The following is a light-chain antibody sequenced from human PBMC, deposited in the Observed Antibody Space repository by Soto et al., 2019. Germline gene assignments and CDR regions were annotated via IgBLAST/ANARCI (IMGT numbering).Light chain of an antibody. CDR1: RSVNIY. Sequence: EIVMTQSPATLSVSPGERATISCRASRSVNIYLAWYQQKPGQAPRLLIFGESSRATGIPARFSGSGSGTEFNLSINSLQSEDFAVYFCQQYDDWLRLTFGGGTQVDIK. V-gene: IGKV3D-15*01. CDR2: GES. CDR3: QQYDDWLRLT. J-gene: IGKJ4*01.